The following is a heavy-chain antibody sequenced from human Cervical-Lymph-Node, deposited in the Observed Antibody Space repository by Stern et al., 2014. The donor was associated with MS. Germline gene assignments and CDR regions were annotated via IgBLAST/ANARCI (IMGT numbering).Heavy chain of an antibody. V-gene: IGHV1-24*01. CDR1: GYTLTELS. J-gene: IGHJ6*02. CDR3: ATDRDDFRSGYSAPTKGYGLDV. D-gene: IGHD3-3*01. CDR2: FDPDDGET. Sequence: VQLVESGAEVTKPGASVKVSCKVSGYTLTELSMHWVRQAPGKGLEWMGGFDPDDGETIYAQKFQGRVTMTEDTSTDTAYMELSSLRSEDTAVYYCATDRDDFRSGYSAPTKGYGLDVWGQGTTVTVTS.